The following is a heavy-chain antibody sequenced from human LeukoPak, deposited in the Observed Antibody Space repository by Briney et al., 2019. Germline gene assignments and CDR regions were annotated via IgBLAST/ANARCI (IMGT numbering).Heavy chain of an antibody. CDR3: ARTERRTRRVYYYYGMDV. J-gene: IGHJ6*02. D-gene: IGHD6-25*01. V-gene: IGHV4-34*01. CDR2: INHSGST. CDR1: GGSFRGYY. Sequence: SETLSLTCAVYGGSFRGYYWSWIRQPPGKGLEWMGEINHSGSTNYNPSLKSRVTISVDTSKNQFSLKLSSVTAADTAVYYCARTERRTRRVYYYYGMDVWGQGTTVTVSS.